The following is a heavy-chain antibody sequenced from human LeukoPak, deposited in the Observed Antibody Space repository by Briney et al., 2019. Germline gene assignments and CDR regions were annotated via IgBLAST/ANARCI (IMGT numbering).Heavy chain of an antibody. D-gene: IGHD3-22*01. CDR1: GDSISSGDYY. J-gene: IGHJ3*02. Sequence: SETLSLTCTVSGDSISSGDYYWSWIRQPAGKGLEWIGRISSSGCTNYNPSLKSRVTISVDTSKNQFSLKLSSVTAADTAVYFCARGPYSYDSSGAFDIWGQGTMVTVSS. V-gene: IGHV4-61*02. CDR2: ISSSGCT. CDR3: ARGPYSYDSSGAFDI.